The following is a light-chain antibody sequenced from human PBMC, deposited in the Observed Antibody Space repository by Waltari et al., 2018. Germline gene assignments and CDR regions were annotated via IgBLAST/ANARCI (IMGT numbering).Light chain of an antibody. CDR1: QSVCRS. CDR3: QHYVRLPAT. CDR2: GAS. J-gene: IGKJ1*01. V-gene: IGKV3-20*01. Sequence: IVLTQSPGTLSLSPGERATLSCRASQSVCRSLAWYQQKPGQAPKLLIYGASTRATGIPDRFTGSGSGTDFSLTISSLEPEDFAIYFCQHYVRLPATFGQGTKVEIK.